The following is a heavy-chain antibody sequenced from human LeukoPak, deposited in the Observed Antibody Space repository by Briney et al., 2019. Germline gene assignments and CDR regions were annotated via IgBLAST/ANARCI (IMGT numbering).Heavy chain of an antibody. D-gene: IGHD6-6*01. Sequence: SVKVSCKASGYTFTNYGISWVRQAPGQGLEWMGGIIPIFGTANYAQKFQGRVTITTDESTSTAYMELSSLRSEDTAVYYCATRGNRIAARQLVPSRFDYWGQGTLVTVSS. CDR1: GYTFTNYG. CDR3: ATRGNRIAARQLVPSRFDY. CDR2: IIPIFGTA. V-gene: IGHV1-69*05. J-gene: IGHJ4*02.